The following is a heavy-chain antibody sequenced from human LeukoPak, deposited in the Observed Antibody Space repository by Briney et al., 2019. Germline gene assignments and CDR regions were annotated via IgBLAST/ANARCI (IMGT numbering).Heavy chain of an antibody. CDR1: GFTFSSYS. D-gene: IGHD1-1*01. Sequence: GGSLRLSCVGSGFTFSSYSMNWVRQAPGKGLEWISYIGSSISAIYYADSVKGRFTISRDNGKNSLYMQMNSLRAEDTAVYYCAREDRSGWNDFDYWGQGTLVIVSS. V-gene: IGHV3-48*01. J-gene: IGHJ4*02. CDR2: IGSSISAI. CDR3: AREDRSGWNDFDY.